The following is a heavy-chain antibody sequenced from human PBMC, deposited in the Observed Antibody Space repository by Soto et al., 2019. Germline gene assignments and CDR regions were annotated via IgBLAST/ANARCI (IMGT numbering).Heavy chain of an antibody. CDR1: GYTFTGYY. Sequence: ASVKVSCKASGYTFTGYYMHWVRQAPGQGLEWMGWINPNSGGTNYAQKFQGRVTMTRDTSISTAYMELSRLRSDDTAVYYCARACSGGSCNRGWFDPWGQGTLSIVSS. V-gene: IGHV1-2*02. D-gene: IGHD2-15*01. J-gene: IGHJ5*02. CDR3: ARACSGGSCNRGWFDP. CDR2: INPNSGGT.